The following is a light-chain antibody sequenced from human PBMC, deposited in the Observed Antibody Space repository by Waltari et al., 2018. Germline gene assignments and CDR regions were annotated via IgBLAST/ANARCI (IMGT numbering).Light chain of an antibody. Sequence: EIVLTQSPATLSLSPGERATLSCRASQSVSSYLAWYQQKPGQAPRLLIYDASKRATGNPARFSGSGSGTDFTLTISSLEPEDFAVYYCQQRSSRPLTFGGGTKVEIK. J-gene: IGKJ4*01. CDR1: QSVSSY. CDR3: QQRSSRPLT. V-gene: IGKV3-11*01. CDR2: DAS.